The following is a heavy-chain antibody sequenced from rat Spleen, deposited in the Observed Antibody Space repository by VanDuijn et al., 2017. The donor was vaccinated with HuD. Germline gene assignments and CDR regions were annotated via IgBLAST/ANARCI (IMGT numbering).Heavy chain of an antibody. J-gene: IGHJ1*01. CDR1: GFTFSDYG. V-gene: IGHV5-22*01. CDR3: ARAGYLRDWYFDF. D-gene: IGHD2-2*01. Sequence: EVQLVESGGGLVQPGRSMKLSCADSGFTFSDYGMVWIRQAPKKGLEWVASISYEGSSTYYGDSVKGRFTISRDDAKSTLYLQMDSLRSEDTATYHCARAGYLRDWYFDFWGPGTMVTVSS. CDR2: ISYEGSST.